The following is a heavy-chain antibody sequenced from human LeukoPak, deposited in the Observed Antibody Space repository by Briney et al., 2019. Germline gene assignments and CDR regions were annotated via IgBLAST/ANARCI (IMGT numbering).Heavy chain of an antibody. CDR3: AAVPEYSSTWYPYYFDH. CDR2: IVVGSGNT. Sequence: SVKVSCKASGFTFTNPAVQWVRQARGQRLEWIGWIVVGSGNTNYAQKFQERVTITRDMSTSTAYMELSSLRSEDTAVYYCAAVPEYSSTWYPYYFDHWGQGTLVTVYS. J-gene: IGHJ4*02. D-gene: IGHD6-13*01. V-gene: IGHV1-58*01. CDR1: GFTFTNPA.